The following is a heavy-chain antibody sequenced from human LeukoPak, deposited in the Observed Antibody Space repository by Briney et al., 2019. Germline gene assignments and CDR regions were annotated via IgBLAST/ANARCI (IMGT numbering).Heavy chain of an antibody. CDR3: ARLAQWEPNDY. V-gene: IGHV1-69*05. CDR1: GGTFSSYA. D-gene: IGHD1-26*01. Sequence: GASAKVSCKASGGTFSSYAISWVRQAPGQGLEWMGGIIPIFGTANYAQKFQGRVTITTDESTSTAYMELSSLRSEDTAVYYCARLAQWEPNDYWGQGTLVTVSS. J-gene: IGHJ4*02. CDR2: IIPIFGTA.